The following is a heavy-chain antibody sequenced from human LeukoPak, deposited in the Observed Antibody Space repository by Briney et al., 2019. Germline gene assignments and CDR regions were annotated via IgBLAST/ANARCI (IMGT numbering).Heavy chain of an antibody. CDR3: AKDFGSSSWYFDY. V-gene: IGHV3-30*02. D-gene: IGHD6-13*01. CDR2: IRYDGSNK. CDR1: GFTFSSYG. J-gene: IGHJ4*02. Sequence: PGGSLRLSCAASGFTFSSYGMHWVRQAPGKGLEWVAFIRYDGSNKYYADSVKGRFTISRDNSKNTLYLQMNSLRAEDTAVYYCAKDFGSSSWYFDYWGQGTLVTVSS.